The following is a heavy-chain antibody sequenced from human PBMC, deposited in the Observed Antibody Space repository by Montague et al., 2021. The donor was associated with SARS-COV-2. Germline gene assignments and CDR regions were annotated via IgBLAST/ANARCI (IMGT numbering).Heavy chain of an antibody. Sequence: SETLSLTCAVYDGSFSDYYWTWIRQPPGKGLEWIGEINHRGSTNYNPSLKSRVTTSVDTSKNQFSLKITSVTAADTAVYYCARGRQHINMVVVVVTGGEYYFDFWGQGTLVAVSS. D-gene: IGHD3-22*01. J-gene: IGHJ4*02. V-gene: IGHV4-34*01. CDR2: INHRGST. CDR1: DGSFSDYY. CDR3: ARGRQHINMVVVVVTGGEYYFDF.